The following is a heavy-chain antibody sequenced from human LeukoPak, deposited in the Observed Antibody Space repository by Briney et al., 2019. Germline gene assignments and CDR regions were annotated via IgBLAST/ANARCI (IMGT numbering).Heavy chain of an antibody. D-gene: IGHD6-13*01. CDR1: TLTFAIHW. V-gene: IGHV3-7*01. CDR3: AREVGIAAAFYYYYGMDV. CDR2: KNPGGSEK. J-gene: IGHJ6*02. Sequence: SLTPSCALATLTFAIHWMSWASQEPRLGVEQPPKKNPGGSEKYYVVYVKGRFTISRDNAKNSLYLQMNSLRAEDTAVYYCAREVGIAAAFYYYYGMDVWGQGTTVTVSS.